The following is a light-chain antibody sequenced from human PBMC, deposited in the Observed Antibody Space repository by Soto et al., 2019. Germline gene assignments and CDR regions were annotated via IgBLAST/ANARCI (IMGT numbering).Light chain of an antibody. Sequence: QSVLTQPASVSGSPGQSITISCSGTSSDVGAYNYVSWYQQHPGKAPKLMIYDVSNRLSGVSNRFSGSKSGNAASLIISGLQAEDEADYYCSSHTTSSTQVFGTGTKVTVL. V-gene: IGLV2-14*03. CDR2: DVS. CDR3: SSHTTSSTQV. J-gene: IGLJ1*01. CDR1: SSDVGAYNY.